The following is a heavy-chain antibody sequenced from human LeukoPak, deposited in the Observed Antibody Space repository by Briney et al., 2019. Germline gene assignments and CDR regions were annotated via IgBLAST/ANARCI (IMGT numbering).Heavy chain of an antibody. V-gene: IGHV1-2*06. CDR3: AREVVPAAHFDY. D-gene: IGHD2-2*01. CDR1: GYTFTGYY. Sequence: ASVKVSCKASGYTFTGYYMNWVRQAPGQGLEWMGRINPNSGGTNYAQKFQGRVTMTRDTSISTAYMELSRLRSDDTAVYYCAREVVPAAHFDYWGQGTLVTVSS. CDR2: INPNSGGT. J-gene: IGHJ4*02.